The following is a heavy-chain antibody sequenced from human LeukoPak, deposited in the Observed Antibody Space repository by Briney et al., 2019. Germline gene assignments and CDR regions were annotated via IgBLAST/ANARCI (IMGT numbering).Heavy chain of an antibody. D-gene: IGHD6-6*01. Sequence: SEALSLTCTVSGVSISIFYWTWIRQPPGKGLEWIGYSSNIEGTYYNPSLKSRVTISLDTSKNQFSLRPNSVTAADTAVYYCARVKGSNWLDPWGQGTLVTVSS. V-gene: IGHV4-59*01. CDR3: ARVKGSNWLDP. CDR2: SSNIEGT. CDR1: GVSISIFY. J-gene: IGHJ5*02.